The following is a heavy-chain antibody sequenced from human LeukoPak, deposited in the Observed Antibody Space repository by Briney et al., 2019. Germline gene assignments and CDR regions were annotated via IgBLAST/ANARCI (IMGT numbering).Heavy chain of an antibody. Sequence: GRSLRLSCAASGFTFSSYEMNWVRQAPGKGLEWVSYISSSGSTIYYADSVKGRFTISRDNAKNSLYLQMNSLRAEDTAVYYCASNALTYSSSWYDGFSPFDYWGQGTLVTVSS. D-gene: IGHD6-13*01. CDR1: GFTFSSYE. J-gene: IGHJ4*02. V-gene: IGHV3-48*03. CDR2: ISSSGSTI. CDR3: ASNALTYSSSWYDGFSPFDY.